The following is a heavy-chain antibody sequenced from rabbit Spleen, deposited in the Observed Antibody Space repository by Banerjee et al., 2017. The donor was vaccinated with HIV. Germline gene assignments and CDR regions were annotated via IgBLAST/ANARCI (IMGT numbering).Heavy chain of an antibody. CDR1: GFDFSNNA. D-gene: IGHD7-1*01. Sequence: QSLEESGGGLVKPEGSLTLTCKASGFDFSNNAMCWVRQAPGKGLEWIACIYGSSGDTYYASWAKGPFPHSQTPSTPVDLQKTSLAAADTATYFCANWLYNDVDGLDSWGPGTLVTIS. CDR3: ANWLYNDVDGLDS. V-gene: IGHV1S40*01. J-gene: IGHJ2*01. CDR2: IYGSSGDT.